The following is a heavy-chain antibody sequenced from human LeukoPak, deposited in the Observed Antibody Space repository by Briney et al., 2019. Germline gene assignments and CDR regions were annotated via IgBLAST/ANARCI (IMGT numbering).Heavy chain of an antibody. D-gene: IGHD3-10*01. CDR1: GGSISISNW. CDR2: IYHSVST. Sequence: PSGTLSLTCAVSGGSISISNWWSWVRQPPGKGLEGIGEIYHSVSTNYNPSLKKRVTISVDKSKNQLSLKLSSWTPADTAVVYCASSWWTLGVRGAVSFDYWGAGTLVTVSS. J-gene: IGHJ4*02. CDR3: ASSWWTLGVRGAVSFDY. V-gene: IGHV4-4*02.